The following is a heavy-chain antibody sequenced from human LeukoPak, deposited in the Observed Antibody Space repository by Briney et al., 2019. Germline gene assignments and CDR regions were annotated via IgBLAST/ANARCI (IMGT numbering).Heavy chain of an antibody. CDR1: GYTFTSYA. CDR2: INAGNGNT. V-gene: IGHV1-3*01. CDR3: ARGDGDYPFDY. J-gene: IGHJ4*02. Sequence: ASVKVSCKASGYTFTSYAMHWVRQAPGQRFEWMGWINAGNGNTKYSQKFQGRVTITRDTSASTAYMELSSLRSEDTAVYYCARGDGDYPFDYWGQGTLVTVSS. D-gene: IGHD4-17*01.